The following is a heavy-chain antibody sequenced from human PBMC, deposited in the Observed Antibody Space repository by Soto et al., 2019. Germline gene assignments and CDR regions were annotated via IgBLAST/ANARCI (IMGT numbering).Heavy chain of an antibody. Sequence: PGGSLRLSCAASGFTFDRYWMSWVRQAPGKGLEWVANINQDGSEKFYVDSVKGRFTISRDNAKNSLYVQVYSLRAEDTAVYYCARDLDGVATIDYWGQGTLVTVSS. D-gene: IGHD5-12*01. V-gene: IGHV3-7*01. J-gene: IGHJ4*02. CDR1: GFTFDRYW. CDR3: ARDLDGVATIDY. CDR2: INQDGSEK.